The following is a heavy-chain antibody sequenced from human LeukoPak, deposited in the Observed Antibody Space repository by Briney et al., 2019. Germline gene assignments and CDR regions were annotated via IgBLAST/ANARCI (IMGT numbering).Heavy chain of an antibody. D-gene: IGHD5-12*01. CDR2: IKQDGSEK. J-gene: IGHJ6*03. CDR3: ARWFCSGYDCYMDV. CDR1: GYSISSGYY. Sequence: ETLSLTCTVSGYSISSGYYWGWIRQPPGKGLEWVANIKQDGSEKYYLEAVKGRFTIFRDHSLYLQMNSLKAEDTAVYYCARWFCSGYDCYMDVWGKGTTVTISS. V-gene: IGHV3-7*01.